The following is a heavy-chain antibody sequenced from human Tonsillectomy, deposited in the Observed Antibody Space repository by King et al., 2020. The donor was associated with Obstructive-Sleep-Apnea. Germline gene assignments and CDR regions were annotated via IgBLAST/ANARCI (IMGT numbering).Heavy chain of an antibody. Sequence: VQLPQWGAGLLKPSETLSLTCAVYGGSFSNYYWSWIRQPPGKGLEWIGEINHSGSTNYNPSLKSRVTISVDTSNNQSSLKLSSVTAADTAVYYCARGSGAAAVNWFDPWGQGTLVTVSS. CDR2: INHSGST. J-gene: IGHJ5*02. V-gene: IGHV4-34*01. D-gene: IGHD6-13*01. CDR1: GGSFSNYY. CDR3: ARGSGAAAVNWFDP.